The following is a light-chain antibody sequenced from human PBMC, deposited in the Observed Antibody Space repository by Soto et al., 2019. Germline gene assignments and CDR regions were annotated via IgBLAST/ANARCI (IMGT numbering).Light chain of an antibody. Sequence: QPVLTQSPSASASLGASVKLTCTLSSGYSSFAIAWHQQQPQKGPRYLMKLNSDGSHNRGDGIPDRFSGSSSGAERYLTISSLQSDDEADYYCQTWGTVIRVFGGGTKLTVL. V-gene: IGLV4-69*01. CDR2: LNSDGSH. J-gene: IGLJ2*01. CDR1: SGYSSFA. CDR3: QTWGTVIRV.